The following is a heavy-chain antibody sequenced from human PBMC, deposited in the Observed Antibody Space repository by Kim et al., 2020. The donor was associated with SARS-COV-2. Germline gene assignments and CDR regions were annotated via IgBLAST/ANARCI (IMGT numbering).Heavy chain of an antibody. CDR2: IGSKDYKYAT. J-gene: IGHJ3*02. Sequence: GGSLRLSCAASGFSFSGSSMHWVRQASGRGLEWVGRIGSKDYKYATTYGVSLRGRFTISRDESRNTAFLQIKSLKIEDTAVYYCAADYANTGYYYAFDI. CDR3: AADYANTGYYYAFDI. D-gene: IGHD3-22*01. V-gene: IGHV3-73*01. CDR1: GFSFSGSS.